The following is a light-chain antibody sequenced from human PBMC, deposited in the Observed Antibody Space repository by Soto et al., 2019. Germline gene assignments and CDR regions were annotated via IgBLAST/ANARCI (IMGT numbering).Light chain of an antibody. CDR2: AAS. CDR3: QQYSSVPV. V-gene: IGKV1-27*01. CDR1: QGIRNF. Sequence: DIQMTQSPTSLSASVGDRVTITCRASQGIRNFVAWYQQKPGKAPKLLIYAASTLQSGVPSRFSGSGSGTDFTPTINSLQPEDVATYSCQQYSSVPVFGPGTKVEIK. J-gene: IGKJ3*01.